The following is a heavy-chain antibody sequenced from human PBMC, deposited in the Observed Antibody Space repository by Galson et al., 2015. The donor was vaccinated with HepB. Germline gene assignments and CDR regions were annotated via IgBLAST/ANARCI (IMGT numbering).Heavy chain of an antibody. CDR3: ARSHPYYSGSSGFNGLDI. Sequence: SVKVSCKASGYTFTSNDINWVRQATGQGLEWMGWMNPNSGNTGYAQKFRGRVTMTKSTAMSTAYMELSSLRPEDTAVYYCARSHPYYSGSSGFNGLDIWDQGTMVTVSS. CDR1: GYTFTSND. V-gene: IGHV1-8*01. D-gene: IGHD3-22*01. J-gene: IGHJ3*02. CDR2: MNPNSGNT.